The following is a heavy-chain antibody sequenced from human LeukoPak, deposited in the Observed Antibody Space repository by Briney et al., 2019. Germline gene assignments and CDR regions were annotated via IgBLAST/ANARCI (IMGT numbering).Heavy chain of an antibody. J-gene: IGHJ4*02. Sequence: GASVKVSCKASGYTFTCYYMHWVRQAPGQGLEWMGWISAYNGNTNYAQKLQGRVTMTTDTSTSTAYMELRSLRSDDTAVYYCAREWGYPPRSDYWGQGTLVTVSS. CDR1: GYTFTCYY. V-gene: IGHV1-18*04. CDR2: ISAYNGNT. D-gene: IGHD3-16*02. CDR3: AREWGYPPRSDY.